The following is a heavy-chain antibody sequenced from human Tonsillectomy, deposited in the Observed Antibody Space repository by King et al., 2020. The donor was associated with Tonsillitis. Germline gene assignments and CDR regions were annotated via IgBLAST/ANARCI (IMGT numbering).Heavy chain of an antibody. CDR2: ISGSSGST. V-gene: IGHV3-23*04. CDR1: GFTFSSYA. CDR3: AKSEAQYDDYVWGTMGRLHP. D-gene: IGHD3-16*01. J-gene: IGHJ5*02. Sequence: VQLVESGGGLVQPGGSLRLSCAASGFTFSSYAMTWVRQAPGKGLEWVSAISGSSGSTYYADSVKGRFTISRDNSTNTLYLQMNSLRAEDTAAYYCAKSEAQYDDYVWGTMGRLHPWGQGTLVTVSS.